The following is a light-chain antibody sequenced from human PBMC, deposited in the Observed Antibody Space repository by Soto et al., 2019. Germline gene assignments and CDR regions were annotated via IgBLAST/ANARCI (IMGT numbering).Light chain of an antibody. J-gene: IGKJ1*01. CDR3: HQYCSSPPWT. V-gene: IGKV3-20*01. CDR1: QSVSSSY. CDR2: GAS. Sequence: EIVLTQSPGTLSLSPGERATLSCRASQSVSSSYLAWYQQKPGQAPRLLIYGASSRAAGIPDRFSGSGSGTDFTLTISRLEPEDFPVYSCHQYCSSPPWTFGQGTKVEIK.